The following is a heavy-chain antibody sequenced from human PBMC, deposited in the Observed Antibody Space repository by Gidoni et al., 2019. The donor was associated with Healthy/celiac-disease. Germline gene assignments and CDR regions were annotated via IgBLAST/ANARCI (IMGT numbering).Heavy chain of an antibody. J-gene: IGHJ3*02. V-gene: IGHV1-69*01. CDR2: IIPIFGTA. CDR3: ARSRNIVVVPAVSRDAFDI. Sequence: QVQLVQSGAEVKKPGSSVKVSCKASGGTFSSYAISWVRQAPGQGLEWMGGIIPIFGTANYAQKFQGRVTITADESTSTAYMELSSLRSEDTAVYYCARSRNIVVVPAVSRDAFDIWGQGTMVTVSS. CDR1: GGTFSSYA. D-gene: IGHD2-2*01.